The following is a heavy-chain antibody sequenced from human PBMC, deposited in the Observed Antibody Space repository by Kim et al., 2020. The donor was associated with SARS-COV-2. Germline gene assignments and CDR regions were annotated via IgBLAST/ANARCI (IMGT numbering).Heavy chain of an antibody. CDR3: AKASRSCSGGSCYYSYGGTIWFDP. D-gene: IGHD2-15*01. Sequence: GGSLRLSCAASGFTFSSYAMSWVRQAPGKGLEWVSAISGSGGSTYYADSVKGRFTISRDNSKNTLYLQMNSLRAEDTAVYYCAKASRSCSGGSCYYSYGGTIWFDPWGQGTLVTVSS. CDR2: ISGSGGST. J-gene: IGHJ5*02. V-gene: IGHV3-23*01. CDR1: GFTFSSYA.